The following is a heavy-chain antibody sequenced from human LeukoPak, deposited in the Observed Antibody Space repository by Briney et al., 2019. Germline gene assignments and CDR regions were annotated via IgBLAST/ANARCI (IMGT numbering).Heavy chain of an antibody. CDR2: IYYSGST. CDR3: ARDRTLTTMTPEAFDI. J-gene: IGHJ3*02. Sequence: PSETLSLTCTVSGGSISSSSYYWGWIRQPQGKGLEWIGSIYYSGSTYYNPSLKSRVTISVDTSKNQFSLKLSSVTAADTAVYYCARDRTLTTMTPEAFDIWGQGTMVTVSS. D-gene: IGHD4-17*01. CDR1: GGSISSSSYY. V-gene: IGHV4-39*01.